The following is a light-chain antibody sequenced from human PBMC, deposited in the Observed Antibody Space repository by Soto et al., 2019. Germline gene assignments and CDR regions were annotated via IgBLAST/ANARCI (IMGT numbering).Light chain of an antibody. J-gene: IGLJ1*01. Sequence: QSVLTQPRSMSGSPGQSVTISCAGSDSYNFVSLYRHHPGKAPELLIFDVDKRPIGRPDRFSGSKSGSAASLTISVLQAEDEANYYCCSSVGTSFVFAAGTKLTVL. CDR2: DVD. V-gene: IGLV2-11*01. CDR3: CSSVGTSFV. CDR1: DSYNF.